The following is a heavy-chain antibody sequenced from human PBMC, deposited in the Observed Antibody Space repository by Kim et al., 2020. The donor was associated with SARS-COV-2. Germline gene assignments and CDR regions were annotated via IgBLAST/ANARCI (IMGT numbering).Heavy chain of an antibody. CDR3: ARDSGFRSPDY. D-gene: IGHD5-12*01. V-gene: IGHV1-18*01. J-gene: IGHJ4*02. CDR2: R. Sequence: RKYGQNVQGRVTMTTDTSTGTAYMELRSLRSDDTAVYYCARDSGFRSPDYWGQGTLVTVSS.